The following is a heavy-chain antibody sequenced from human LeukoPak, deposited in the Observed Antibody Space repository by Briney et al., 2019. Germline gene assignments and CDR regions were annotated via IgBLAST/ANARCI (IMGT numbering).Heavy chain of an antibody. CDR3: ARSPAAGPYPAIEWPGRFDY. D-gene: IGHD6-13*01. V-gene: IGHV3-74*01. J-gene: IGHJ4*02. CDR1: GFTFSSYW. CDR2: INSDGSST. Sequence: HPGGSLRLSCAASGFTFSSYWMHWVRQPPGKGLVWVSRINSDGSSTSYADSVKGRLTISRDNAKNTLYLQMNSLRAEDAAVYYCARSPAAGPYPAIEWPGRFDYWGQGTLVTVSS.